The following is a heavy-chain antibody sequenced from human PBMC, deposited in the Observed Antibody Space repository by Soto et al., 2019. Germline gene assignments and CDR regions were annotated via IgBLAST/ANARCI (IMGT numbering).Heavy chain of an antibody. V-gene: IGHV3-64D*06. D-gene: IGHD2-15*01. Sequence: EVQLVESGGGLVQPGGSLRLSCSASGFTFSSYAMHWVRQAPGKGLEYVSAISSNGGSTYYADSVKGRFTISRDNSKNTLYLQMSSLRAEDTAVYYCVKAPAGLLWDLAFDIWGQGTMVTVSS. J-gene: IGHJ3*02. CDR1: GFTFSSYA. CDR2: ISSNGGST. CDR3: VKAPAGLLWDLAFDI.